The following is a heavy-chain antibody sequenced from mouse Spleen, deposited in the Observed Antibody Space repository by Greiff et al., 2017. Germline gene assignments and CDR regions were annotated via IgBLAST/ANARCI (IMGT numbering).Heavy chain of an antibody. CDR3: ARHRYDAMDY. D-gene: IGHD2-14*01. V-gene: IGHV5-9-3*01. CDR2: ISSGGGNT. Sequence: EVQRVESGGGLVKLGGSLKLSCAASGFTFSSYAMSWVRQTPEKRLEWVATISSGGGNTYYPDSVKGRFTITRDNAKNTLYLQMSSLKSEDTAMYYCARHRYDAMDYWGQGTSVTVSS. J-gene: IGHJ4*01. CDR1: GFTFSSYA.